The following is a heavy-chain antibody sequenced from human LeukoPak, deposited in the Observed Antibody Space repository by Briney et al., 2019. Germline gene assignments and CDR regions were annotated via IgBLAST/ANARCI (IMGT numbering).Heavy chain of an antibody. CDR1: GFAFSIYD. J-gene: IGHJ5*02. CDR3: ARVPTNSWYNWFDP. CDR2: IGTTDNT. D-gene: IGHD2-8*01. V-gene: IGHV3-13*01. Sequence: PGGSLRRYCAASGFAFSIYDMHWVRQPTGKGLEWVSAIGTTDNTYYIDSVKGRFTISRENAKNSLYLQMNSLRAEDTAIYYCARVPTNSWYNWFDPWGQGTLVTVSS.